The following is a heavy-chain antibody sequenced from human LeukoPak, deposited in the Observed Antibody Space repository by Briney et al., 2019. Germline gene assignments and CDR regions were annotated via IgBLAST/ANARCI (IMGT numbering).Heavy chain of an antibody. CDR3: AKDRLPVTTASEFDY. CDR2: ISWNSGSI. V-gene: IGHV3-9*01. CDR1: GFTFDDYA. Sequence: PGGSLRLSCAASGFTFDDYAMHWVRQAPGKGLEWVSGISWNSGSIGYADSVKGRFTISRDNAKNSLYLQMNSLRAEDTALYYCAKDRLPVTTASEFDYWGQGTLVTVSS. J-gene: IGHJ4*02. D-gene: IGHD4-17*01.